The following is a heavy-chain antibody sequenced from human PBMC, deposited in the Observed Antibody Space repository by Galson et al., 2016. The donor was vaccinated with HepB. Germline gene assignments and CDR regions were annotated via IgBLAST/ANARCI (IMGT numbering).Heavy chain of an antibody. Sequence: QSGAEVKTSGESLKISCRGSGYTFDSYWIGWVRQMPGKGLEWMGIIYPGDFDTRYGPSFQGQVTISVDKSISTAYLQWSGMPASDTAIYYCTRSLTGYDDFCGAISNYYAMDVWGQGTTVTVS. J-gene: IGHJ6*02. CDR3: TRSLTGYDDFCGAISNYYAMDV. V-gene: IGHV5-51*01. CDR1: GYTFDSYW. CDR2: IYPGDFDT. D-gene: IGHD3-3*01.